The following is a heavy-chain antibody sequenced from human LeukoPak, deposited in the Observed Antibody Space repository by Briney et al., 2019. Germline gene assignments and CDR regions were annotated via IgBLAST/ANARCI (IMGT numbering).Heavy chain of an antibody. D-gene: IGHD3-10*01. CDR1: GFTFSHYG. Sequence: GSLRLSCAASGFTFSHYGMSWIRQPAGKGLEWIGRIYTSGSTNYNPSLKSRVTISVETSKNQFSLKLKSVTAADTAVYYCARGGYYGSGNDFRFDPWGQGTLVTVSS. V-gene: IGHV4-4*07. CDR3: ARGGYYGSGNDFRFDP. CDR2: IYTSGST. J-gene: IGHJ5*02.